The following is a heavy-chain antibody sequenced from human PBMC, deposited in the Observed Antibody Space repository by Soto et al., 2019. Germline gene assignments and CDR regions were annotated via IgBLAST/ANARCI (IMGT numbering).Heavy chain of an antibody. CDR1: GYTFTSYG. J-gene: IGHJ3*02. D-gene: IGHD6-13*01. Sequence: QVQLVQSGAEVKKPGASVKVSCKASGYTFTSYGISWVRQAPGQGPEWMGRISTYNGNTNYVQKLQGRVTMTTDTSTNTAYMELRSLRYDDTAVYYCARDPGYSTTWHQAFDIWGQGTMASVSS. CDR2: ISTYNGNT. CDR3: ARDPGYSTTWHQAFDI. V-gene: IGHV1-18*01.